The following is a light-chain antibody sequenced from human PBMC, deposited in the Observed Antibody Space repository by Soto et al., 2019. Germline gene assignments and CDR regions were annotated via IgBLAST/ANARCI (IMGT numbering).Light chain of an antibody. Sequence: EIVMTQSPVTLSVSPGERATLSCRASQSVRSNLAWYQQKPGQAPSLHIYGAFTRATGIPTRFSGTGSGTEFTLTISSLQSEDFALYYCQQYNDWPLTFGQGTKVEV. CDR2: GAF. CDR1: QSVRSN. J-gene: IGKJ1*01. CDR3: QQYNDWPLT. V-gene: IGKV3-15*01.